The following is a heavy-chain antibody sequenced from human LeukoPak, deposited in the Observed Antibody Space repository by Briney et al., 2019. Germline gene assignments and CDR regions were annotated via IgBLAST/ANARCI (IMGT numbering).Heavy chain of an antibody. Sequence: GASVKVSCKASGYTFTGYYMHWVRQAPGQGLEWMGWINPNSGGTNYAQKFQGRVTMTRDTSISTAYMEMRSLRSDDTAVYYCARDCSGSSCYWIHWGQGTLVTVSS. CDR3: ARDCSGSSCYWIH. D-gene: IGHD2-15*01. CDR2: INPNSGGT. CDR1: GYTFTGYY. V-gene: IGHV1-2*02. J-gene: IGHJ4*02.